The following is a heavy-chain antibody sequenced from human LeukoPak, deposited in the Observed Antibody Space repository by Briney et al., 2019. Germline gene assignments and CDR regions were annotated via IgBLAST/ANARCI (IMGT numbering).Heavy chain of an antibody. Sequence: GASVKVSCKASGYTFTGYYMHWVRQAPGQGLEWMGWINPNSGGTNYAQKFQGRVTMTRDTSISTAYMELSRLRSDDTAVYYCAGGIVGATYYYYYYMDVWGKGTTVTVSS. J-gene: IGHJ6*03. CDR3: AGGIVGATYYYYYYMDV. CDR2: INPNSGGT. V-gene: IGHV1-2*02. D-gene: IGHD1-26*01. CDR1: GYTFTGYY.